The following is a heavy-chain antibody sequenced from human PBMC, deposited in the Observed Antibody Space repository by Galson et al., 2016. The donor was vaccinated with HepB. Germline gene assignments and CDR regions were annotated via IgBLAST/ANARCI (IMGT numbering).Heavy chain of an antibody. D-gene: IGHD2-2*02. V-gene: IGHV1-3*01. CDR2: INAGNGNS. J-gene: IGHJ4*02. CDR3: ARGARPYTSMNPIDY. Sequence: SVKVSCKASGYIFTSYTLHWVRQAPGQRLEWMGWINAGNGNSRYSQTFQGRVTITRDTSASTAYMELTSLKSGDTAIYYCARGARPYTSMNPIDYWGQGTLVTVSS. CDR1: GYIFTSYT.